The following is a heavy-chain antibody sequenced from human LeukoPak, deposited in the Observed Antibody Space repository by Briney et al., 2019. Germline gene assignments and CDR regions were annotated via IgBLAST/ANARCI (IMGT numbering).Heavy chain of an antibody. J-gene: IGHJ4*02. CDR1: GFTFSNYG. CDR2: ISGGAVST. CDR3: ARSGRYCSGGSCYQEASLDY. V-gene: IGHV3-23*01. Sequence: PPGGSLRLSCGASGFTFSNYGLSWVRQAPGRGLEWVSGISGGAVSTNYADSVKGRFTISRDNSKNTLYLQMNSLRAEDTAVYYCARSGRYCSGGSCYQEASLDYWGQETLVTVSS. D-gene: IGHD2-15*01.